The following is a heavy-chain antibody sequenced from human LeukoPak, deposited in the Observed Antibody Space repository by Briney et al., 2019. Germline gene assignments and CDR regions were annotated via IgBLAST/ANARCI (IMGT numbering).Heavy chain of an antibody. J-gene: IGHJ5*02. D-gene: IGHD3-22*01. CDR3: ARDRTSGYNWFDP. CDR2: INPNSGDT. CDR1: GYTFTGYY. Sequence: ASVKVSCKASGYTFTGYYMHWVRQAPGQGLEWMGWINPNSGDTNYAQKVQGRVTMTSDTSISTAYMELSRLTSDDTAMYYCARDRTSGYNWFDPWGQGTLVTVSS. V-gene: IGHV1-2*02.